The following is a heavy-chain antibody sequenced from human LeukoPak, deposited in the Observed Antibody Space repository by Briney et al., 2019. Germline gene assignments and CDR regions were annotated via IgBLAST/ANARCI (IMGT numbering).Heavy chain of an antibody. V-gene: IGHV1-2*02. D-gene: IGHD1-26*01. CDR2: IYFNSGGT. J-gene: IGHJ4*02. Sequence: ASVTVSCKPSGYTFSDYHIHWVRQAPGQGLEWMGLIYFNSGGTNYAQKFQGRVTMTRDTSISTTYMELTSLRSDDTAVYYCARFSGNFIWGQGTLVTVSS. CDR1: GYTFSDYH. CDR3: ARFSGNFI.